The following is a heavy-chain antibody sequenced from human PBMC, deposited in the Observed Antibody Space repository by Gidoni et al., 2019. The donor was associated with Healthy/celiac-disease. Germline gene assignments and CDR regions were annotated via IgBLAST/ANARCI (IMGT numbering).Heavy chain of an antibody. Sequence: EVQLLESGGGLVQPGGSLRLSCAASGFTFSSYAMRWVRQAPGKGLEWVSAISGSGGSTYYADSVKGRFTISRDNSKNTLYLQMNSLRAEDTAVYYCAKDYDILTGYDYWGQGTLVTVSS. V-gene: IGHV3-23*01. D-gene: IGHD3-9*01. CDR1: GFTFSSYA. J-gene: IGHJ4*02. CDR2: ISGSGGST. CDR3: AKDYDILTGYDY.